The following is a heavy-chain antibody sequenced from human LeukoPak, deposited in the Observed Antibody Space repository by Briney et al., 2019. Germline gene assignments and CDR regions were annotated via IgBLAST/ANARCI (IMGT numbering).Heavy chain of an antibody. CDR2: ISGSGGST. CDR3: AKDPSDVYGSGSYQCDY. V-gene: IGHV3-23*01. Sequence: GGSLRLSCAASGFTFSSYAMSGVRQAPGKGLEGVSVISGSGGSTYYADSVKGRFTISRDNSKNTLYLQMNSLRAEDKALYYCAKDPSDVYGSGSYQCDYWGQGTLVTVSS. D-gene: IGHD3-10*01. CDR1: GFTFSSYA. J-gene: IGHJ4*02.